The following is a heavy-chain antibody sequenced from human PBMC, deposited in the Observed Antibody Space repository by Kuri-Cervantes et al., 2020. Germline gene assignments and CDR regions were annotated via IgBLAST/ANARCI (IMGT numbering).Heavy chain of an antibody. CDR2: ISYEGSNS. D-gene: IGHD6-13*01. V-gene: IGHV3-30*18. J-gene: IGHJ4*02. CDR1: GFTFSSYG. CDR3: AKGFIASIDY. Sequence: GGSLRLSCAASGFTFSSYGMHWVRQAPGKGLEWVAVISYEGSNSNYADSVKGRFTISRDNSKNTLYLQMNSLRAEDTAVYYCAKGFIASIDYWGQGTLVTVSS.